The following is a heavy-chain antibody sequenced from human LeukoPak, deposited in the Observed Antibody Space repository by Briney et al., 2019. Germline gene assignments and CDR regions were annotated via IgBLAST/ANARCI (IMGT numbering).Heavy chain of an antibody. CDR3: VKVSSTVGATYFDY. CDR1: GFTFSSYA. Sequence: GSLRLSCSASGFTFSSYAMHWVRQAAGEGLDYISGITNNGGTSYHADSVKGRFTISRDNSQNTLYLQMSSLRAEDTAVYYCVKVSSTVGATYFDYWGQGTLVTVSS. CDR2: ITNNGGTS. V-gene: IGHV3-64D*06. D-gene: IGHD1-26*01. J-gene: IGHJ4*02.